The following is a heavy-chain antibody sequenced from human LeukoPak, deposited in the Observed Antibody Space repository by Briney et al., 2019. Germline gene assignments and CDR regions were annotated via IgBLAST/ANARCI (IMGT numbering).Heavy chain of an antibody. Sequence: PGGSLRLSCVASGFTFSTYSMNWVRQAPGKGLEWVSFISTSSNYIYYADSVKGRFTISRDNAKNSLYLQMNSLRAEDTAVYYCARDNWIEAHYSDYWGQGTLVTVSS. CDR3: ARDNWIEAHYSDY. D-gene: IGHD1-20*01. CDR2: ISTSSNYI. CDR1: GFTFSTYS. V-gene: IGHV3-21*01. J-gene: IGHJ4*02.